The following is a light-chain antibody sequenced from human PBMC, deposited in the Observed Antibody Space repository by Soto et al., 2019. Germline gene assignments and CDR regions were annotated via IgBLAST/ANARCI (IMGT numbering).Light chain of an antibody. J-gene: IGKJ4*01. CDR3: QQYKGFPLT. CDR2: RAS. CDR1: QSISSW. Sequence: DIQMTQSPSTLSASVGDRVTLTCRASQSISSWLAWYQQKSGKAPKLLIYRASNLDSGVPSRFSGSGSGTEFTLTISSLQPDDFATYYCQQYKGFPLTFGGGTKVEI. V-gene: IGKV1-5*03.